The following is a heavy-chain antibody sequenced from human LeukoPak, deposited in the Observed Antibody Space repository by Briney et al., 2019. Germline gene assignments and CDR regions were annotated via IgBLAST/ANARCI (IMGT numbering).Heavy chain of an antibody. D-gene: IGHD1-1*01. CDR1: GFTFSSYS. CDR2: ISSSSSYI. CDR3: ARGVPTGIDYFDY. Sequence: GGSLRLSCAASGFTFSSYSMNWVRQAPGKGLEWVSSISSSSSYIYYADSVKGRFTISRDNAKNSLYLQMNSLRAEDTAVYYCARGVPTGIDYFDYWGQGTLVTVSS. V-gene: IGHV3-21*01. J-gene: IGHJ4*02.